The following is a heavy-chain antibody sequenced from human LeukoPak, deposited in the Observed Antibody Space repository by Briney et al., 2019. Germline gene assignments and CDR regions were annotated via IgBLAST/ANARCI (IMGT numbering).Heavy chain of an antibody. J-gene: IGHJ6*03. Sequence: SETLSLTCTVSGGSISCSSYYWGWIRQPPGKGLEWIGSIYYSGSTYYNPSLKSRVTISVDTSKNQFSLKLSSVTAADTAVYYCARQSYYDILTLNYYYYMDVWGKGTTVTISS. CDR2: IYYSGST. D-gene: IGHD3-9*01. CDR1: GGSISCSSYY. V-gene: IGHV4-39*01. CDR3: ARQSYYDILTLNYYYYMDV.